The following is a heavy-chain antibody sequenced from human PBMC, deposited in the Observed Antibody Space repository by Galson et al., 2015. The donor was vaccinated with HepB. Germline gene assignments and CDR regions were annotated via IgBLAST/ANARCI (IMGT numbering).Heavy chain of an antibody. Sequence: SLRLSCAASGFNFRDQYISWIRQAPGKGLEWVSHIGRTDVAIYYADSVKGRFTISRDNAKNSVYLQMNSLRVEGTAVYYCGRAFNWGQGTSVTVSS. J-gene: IGHJ4*02. CDR2: IGRTDVAI. V-gene: IGHV3-11*01. CDR1: GFNFRDQY. CDR3: GRAFN.